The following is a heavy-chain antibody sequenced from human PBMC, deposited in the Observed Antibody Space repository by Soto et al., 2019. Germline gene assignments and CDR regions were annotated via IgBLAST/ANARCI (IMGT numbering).Heavy chain of an antibody. Sequence: QVQLQQWGAGLLKPSETLSLTCAVYGGSFSGYYWSWIRQPPGKGLEWIGEINHSGSTNYNPSLKSRVTISVDASKNQFSLKLSSVTAADTAVYYCARPKYSYGLDYWGQGTLVTVSS. J-gene: IGHJ4*02. CDR1: GGSFSGYY. CDR2: INHSGST. V-gene: IGHV4-34*01. CDR3: ARPKYSYGLDY. D-gene: IGHD5-18*01.